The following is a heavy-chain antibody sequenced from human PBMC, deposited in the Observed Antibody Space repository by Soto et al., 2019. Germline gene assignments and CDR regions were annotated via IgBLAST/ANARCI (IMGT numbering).Heavy chain of an antibody. Sequence: SVKVSCKASGGTFSSYAFSWVRQAPGQGLEWMGGIIPIFGRANYAQKFQGRVTITADESTSTGYMELSSLRSEDTAVYYCARDEYSRSWYSWLFDPWGQGTLVTVSS. CDR2: IIPIFGRA. D-gene: IGHD6-13*01. J-gene: IGHJ5*02. CDR3: ARDEYSRSWYSWLFDP. CDR1: GGTFSSYA. V-gene: IGHV1-69*13.